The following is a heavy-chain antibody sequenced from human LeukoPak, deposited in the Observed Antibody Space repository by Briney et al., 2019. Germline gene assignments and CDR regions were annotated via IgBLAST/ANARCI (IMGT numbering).Heavy chain of an antibody. V-gene: IGHV1-2*02. J-gene: IGHJ4*02. CDR1: GYTFTGYY. CDR3: AGGSGDHSPDY. CDR2: INPNSGGT. Sequence: SVTVSCKASGYTFTGYYMHWVRQAPGQGLEWMGWINPNSGGTNYAQKFQGRVTLTRDTSISTAYMELSRLRSDATAVYYCAGGSGDHSPDYWGQGTLVAVCS. D-gene: IGHD3-22*01.